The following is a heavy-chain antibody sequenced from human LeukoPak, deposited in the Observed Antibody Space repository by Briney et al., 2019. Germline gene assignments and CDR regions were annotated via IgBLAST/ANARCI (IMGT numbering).Heavy chain of an antibody. D-gene: IGHD6-19*01. J-gene: IGHJ4*02. CDR3: ARVYSSGWRYFDY. Sequence: GGSHRLSCAASGFTFSNYAMRWVRQAPGKGLEWVSGISGSGDSTYYADSVKGRFTISRDNSKNTLYLQMNSLRAEDTAVYYCARVYSSGWRYFDYWGQGTLVTASS. V-gene: IGHV3-23*01. CDR1: GFTFSNYA. CDR2: ISGSGDST.